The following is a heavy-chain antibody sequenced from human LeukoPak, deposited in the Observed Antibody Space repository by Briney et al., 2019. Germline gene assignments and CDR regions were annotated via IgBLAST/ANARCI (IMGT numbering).Heavy chain of an antibody. D-gene: IGHD3-10*01. CDR3: TRDLPEICFGESWKYYYYMDV. CDR2: TYTSGST. Sequence: PSETLSLTCTVSGGSISSYYWSWIRQPAGKGLGWIGRTYTSGSTNYNPSLKSRVTMSVDTSKNQFSLKLSSVTAADTAVYYCTRDLPEICFGESWKYYYYMDVWGKGTTVTVSS. V-gene: IGHV4-4*07. CDR1: GGSISSYY. J-gene: IGHJ6*03.